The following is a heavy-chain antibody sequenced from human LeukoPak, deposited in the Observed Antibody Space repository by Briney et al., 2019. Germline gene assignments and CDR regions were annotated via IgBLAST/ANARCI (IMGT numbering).Heavy chain of an antibody. J-gene: IGHJ5*02. V-gene: IGHV4-4*02. CDR2: VSHSGNT. D-gene: IGHD2-15*01. Sequence: SETLSLTCAVSGGSISSSNWWSWVRQPPGKGLEWIGEVSHSGNTNYNPSLKSRVTISVDTSKNQFSLKLNSVTAADTAVYYCASGIHCGGGSCYDGDNWFDPWGQGTLVTVSS. CDR3: ASGIHCGGGSCYDGDNWFDP. CDR1: GGSISSSNW.